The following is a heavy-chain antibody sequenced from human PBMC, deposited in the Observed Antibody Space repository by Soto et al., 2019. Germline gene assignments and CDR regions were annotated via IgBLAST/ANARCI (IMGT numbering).Heavy chain of an antibody. CDR3: ARAPASSLTASRPFDY. V-gene: IGHV3-23*01. D-gene: IGHD5-18*01. CDR1: GFTLGNYA. J-gene: IGHJ4*02. CDR2: ISGSGGST. Sequence: EVQLLESGGDLVQPGESLRVSCAASGFTLGNYAMSWVRQAPGKGLEWVSSISGSGGSTYYADSVKGRFTIARDNSKRTLSLQMNSLRVDDTALYYCARAPASSLTASRPFDYWGQGTLVTVSS.